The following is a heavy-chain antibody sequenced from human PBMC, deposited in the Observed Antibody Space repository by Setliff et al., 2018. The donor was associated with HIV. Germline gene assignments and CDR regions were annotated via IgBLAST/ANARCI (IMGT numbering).Heavy chain of an antibody. J-gene: IGHJ6*03. CDR3: ARDLFNEWQGHYYYYMDV. Sequence: SETLSLTCTVSGGSVSLYYWNWMRQPVGKGLEWIGRLFTSRKTIFSPSLKSRVSMSVDTSKNAVSLKLDSVTAGDSAVYFCARDLFNEWQGHYYYYMDVWGKGTTVTVSS. D-gene: IGHD3-3*01. CDR1: GGSVSLYY. CDR2: LFTSRKT. V-gene: IGHV4-4*07.